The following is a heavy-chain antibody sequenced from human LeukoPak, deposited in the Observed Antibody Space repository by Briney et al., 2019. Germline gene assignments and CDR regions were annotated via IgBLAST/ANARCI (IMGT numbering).Heavy chain of an antibody. CDR2: INPNSGGT. CDR1: GYTFIGYY. J-gene: IGHJ4*02. CDR3: ARDNARIAVAAYYFDY. V-gene: IGHV1-2*02. D-gene: IGHD6-19*01. Sequence: ASVKVSCKASGYTFIGYYIHWVRQAPGQGLEWMGSINPNSGGTNYAQKFQGRVTMTRDTSISTAYMELSRLRSDDTAVYYCARDNARIAVAAYYFDYWGQGTLVTVSS.